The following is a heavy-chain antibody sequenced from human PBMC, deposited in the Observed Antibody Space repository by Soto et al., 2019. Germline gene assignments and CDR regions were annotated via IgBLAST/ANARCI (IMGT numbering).Heavy chain of an antibody. CDR2: IYYSGST. V-gene: IGHV4-30-4*01. CDR3: ASSLSFFGEGFGLLYP. J-gene: IGHJ5*02. Sequence: PGTGLEWIGYIYYSGSTYYNPSLKSRVTISVDTSKNQFSLKLSSVTAADTAVYDRASSLSFFGEGFGLLYPWSLGTQVSVS. D-gene: IGHD3-9*01.